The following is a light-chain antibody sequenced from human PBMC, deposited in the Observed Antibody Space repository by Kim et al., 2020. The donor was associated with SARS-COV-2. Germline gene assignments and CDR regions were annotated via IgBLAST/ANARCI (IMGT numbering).Light chain of an antibody. CDR1: SSNIGAGYD. CDR2: GNN. CDR3: QSYDSSLSAYV. V-gene: IGLV1-40*01. J-gene: IGLJ1*01. Sequence: QLVLTQPPSVSGAPGQRVTISCTGSSSNIGAGYDVHWYQQLPGAAPKLLIYGNNNRPSGVPDRLSASKSGTSASLAITGLQAEDEADYYCQSYDSSLSAYVFGTGTKVTVL.